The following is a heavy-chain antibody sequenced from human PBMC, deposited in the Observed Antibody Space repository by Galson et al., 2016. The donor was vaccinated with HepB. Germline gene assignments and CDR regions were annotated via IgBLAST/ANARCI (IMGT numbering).Heavy chain of an antibody. Sequence: SLRLSCAASGFTFRSYWMHWVRQAPGKGLVWVSRINSDGSSTSYADSVKGRFTISRDNSKNTLYLQINSLRAEDTAVYYCARDPQYQLTNYYYYGMDVWGQGTTVTV. CDR1: GFTFRSYW. CDR3: ARDPQYQLTNYYYYGMDV. D-gene: IGHD2-2*01. CDR2: INSDGSST. J-gene: IGHJ6*02. V-gene: IGHV3-74*01.